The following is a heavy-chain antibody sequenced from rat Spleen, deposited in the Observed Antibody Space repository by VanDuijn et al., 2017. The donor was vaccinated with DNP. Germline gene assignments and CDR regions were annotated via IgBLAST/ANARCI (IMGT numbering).Heavy chain of an antibody. Sequence: EVQLVESGGDLVQPGRSLKLSCVASGFTFNNYWMTWIRQVPGKGLEWVASITSSGGSTYYPDSVKGRFTISRDNAKSTLYLQMESLRSEDTATYYCAKGPLYNNYYWYFDFWGPGTMVTVSS. CDR2: ITSSGGST. CDR1: GFTFNNYW. V-gene: IGHV5-31*01. CDR3: AKGPLYNNYYWYFDF. J-gene: IGHJ1*01. D-gene: IGHD1-10*01.